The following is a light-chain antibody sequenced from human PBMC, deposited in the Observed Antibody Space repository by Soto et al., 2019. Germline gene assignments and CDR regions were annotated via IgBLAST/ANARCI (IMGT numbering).Light chain of an antibody. V-gene: IGKV3-11*01. Sequence: EIVLTQSPATLSLSPGQRATLSCRASQSIRRYLAWYQQKPGQAPRILIDDASNRATGIPARFSGSGSETDFPLTISSLEPEDSAVYYCQQRSKWPLTFGGGTKVEI. CDR2: DAS. CDR3: QQRSKWPLT. CDR1: QSIRRY. J-gene: IGKJ4*01.